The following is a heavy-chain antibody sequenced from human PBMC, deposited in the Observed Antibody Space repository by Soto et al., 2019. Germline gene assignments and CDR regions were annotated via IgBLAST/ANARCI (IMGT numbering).Heavy chain of an antibody. CDR3: ASSYGSGYRAFDY. D-gene: IGHD3-10*01. V-gene: IGHV1-69*02. J-gene: IGHJ4*02. CDR1: GDTFTFYS. CDR2: INPILSMS. Sequence: QVQLVQSGAEVKRPGSSVKVSCKASGDTFTFYSISWVRQAPRLGLEWMGRINPILSMSNYAQRFQGRVTMTADKSTSTAYMELSSLRSEDTAIYYCASSYGSGYRAFDYWGQGALVTVSS.